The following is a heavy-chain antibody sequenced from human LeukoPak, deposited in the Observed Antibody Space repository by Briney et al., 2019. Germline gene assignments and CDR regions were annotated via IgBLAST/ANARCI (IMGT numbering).Heavy chain of an antibody. CDR3: ARDREIPPWWFDP. CDR1: GYTFTSYG. D-gene: IGHD1-26*01. Sequence: GASVKVSCKASGYTFTSYGISWVRQAPGQGLEWMGWINAYNGNTNYAQKFQGRVTMTTDTSTSTAYMELRSLRSDDTAVYYCARDREIPPWWFDPWGQGTLVTVSS. V-gene: IGHV1-18*01. J-gene: IGHJ5*02. CDR2: INAYNGNT.